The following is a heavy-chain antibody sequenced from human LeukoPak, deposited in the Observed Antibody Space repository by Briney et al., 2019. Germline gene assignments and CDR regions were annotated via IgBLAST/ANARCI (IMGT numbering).Heavy chain of an antibody. CDR3: ARQAGLWFGNFDY. J-gene: IGHJ4*02. CDR2: ISVYNGHT. D-gene: IGHD3-10*01. V-gene: IGHV1-18*01. CDR1: GYAFTSYD. Sequence: ASVKVSCKASGYAFTSYDINWVRQAPGQGLEWMGWISVYNGHTEYSPKFQGRVTMTTDTSTAYMELGSLRADDTAIYFCARQAGLWFGNFDYWGQRTLVTVSS.